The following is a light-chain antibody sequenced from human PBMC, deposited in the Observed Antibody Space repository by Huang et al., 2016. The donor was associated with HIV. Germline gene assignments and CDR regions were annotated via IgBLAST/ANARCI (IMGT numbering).Light chain of an antibody. V-gene: IGKV3-11*01. Sequence: EIVLTQSPATLSLSPGERATLSCRASQSVGSDFAWYQQQPGQAPRLLIDDASNRATGIPARFSGSGSGTDFSLTITSLEPEVFAVYYCQQHSNWPPYTFGQGTKLEIK. CDR2: DAS. CDR1: QSVGSD. CDR3: QQHSNWPPYT. J-gene: IGKJ2*01.